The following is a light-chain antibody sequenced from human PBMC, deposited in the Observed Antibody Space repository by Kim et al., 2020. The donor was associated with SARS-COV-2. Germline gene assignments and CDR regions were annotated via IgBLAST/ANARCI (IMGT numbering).Light chain of an antibody. CDR3: HHYTSYSEA. Sequence: DIQMTQSPSTLSASVGDRVTITCRASQSISGWLAWYQQRPGKPPNLLIYKASTLQSGVPSRFSGTRSGTEFTLTISSLQPDDFATYYCHHYTSYSEAFGQGTKVEIK. CDR2: KAS. J-gene: IGKJ1*01. CDR1: QSISGW. V-gene: IGKV1-5*03.